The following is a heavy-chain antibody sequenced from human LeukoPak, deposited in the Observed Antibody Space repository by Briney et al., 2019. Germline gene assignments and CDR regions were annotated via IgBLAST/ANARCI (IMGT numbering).Heavy chain of an antibody. V-gene: IGHV3-23*01. J-gene: IGHJ6*03. CDR1: GFTFSSYA. Sequence: PGGSLRLSCAASGFTFSSYAMSWVRQAPGKGLEWVSAIRGSGDRTHYADSVKGRFTISRDNSKNTLYLQMNSLRAEDTAVYYCARVGVTMVRGAPDYYYYYYMDVWGKGTTVTISS. CDR2: IRGSGDRT. D-gene: IGHD3-10*01. CDR3: ARVGVTMVRGAPDYYYYYYMDV.